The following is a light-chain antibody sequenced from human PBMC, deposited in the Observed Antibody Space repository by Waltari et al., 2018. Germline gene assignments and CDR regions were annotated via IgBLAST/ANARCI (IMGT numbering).Light chain of an antibody. CDR1: QSVTTS. V-gene: IGKV3-15*01. CDR3: QQYEDWPPIT. Sequence: EIMLTQSPATVSVSPGERATLSCRASQSVTTSLAWFQQRPGQPPRVLIYGASTRAAGIPARFSGSGSGTEFTLTISSLQSEDFAVYYCQQYEDWPPITFGGGTKVEIK. CDR2: GAS. J-gene: IGKJ4*01.